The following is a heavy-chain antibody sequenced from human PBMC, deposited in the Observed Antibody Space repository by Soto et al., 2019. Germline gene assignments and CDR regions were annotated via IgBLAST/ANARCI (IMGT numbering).Heavy chain of an antibody. CDR2: IIPIFGTA. CDR1: GGTFSSYA. D-gene: IGHD2-15*01. V-gene: IGHV1-69*06. CDR3: ARGDLGYCSGGSCQGAFDI. J-gene: IGHJ3*02. Sequence: QVPLVQSGAEVKKPGSSVKVSCKASGGTFSSYAISWVRQAPGQGLEWMGGIIPIFGTANYAQKFQGRVTITADKSTSTAYMELSSLRSEDTAVYYCARGDLGYCSGGSCQGAFDIWGQGTMVTVSS.